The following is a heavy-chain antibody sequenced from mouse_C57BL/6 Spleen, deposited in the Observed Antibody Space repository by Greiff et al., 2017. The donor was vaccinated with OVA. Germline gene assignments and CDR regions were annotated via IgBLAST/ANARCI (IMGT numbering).Heavy chain of an antibody. CDR3: ARAINYDYEEGGFAY. CDR2: INPSSGYT. V-gene: IGHV1-4*01. Sequence: VQLQESGAELARPGASVKMSCKASGYTFTSYTMHWVKQRPGQGLEWIGYINPSSGYTKYNQKFKDKATLTADKSSRTAYMQLSSLTSEDSAVYYCARAINYDYEEGGFAYWGQGTLVTVSA. D-gene: IGHD2-4*01. CDR1: GYTFTSYT. J-gene: IGHJ3*01.